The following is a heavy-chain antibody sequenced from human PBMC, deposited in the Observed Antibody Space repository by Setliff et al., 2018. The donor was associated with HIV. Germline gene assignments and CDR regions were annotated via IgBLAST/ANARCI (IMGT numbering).Heavy chain of an antibody. D-gene: IGHD1-26*01. CDR1: GGSFSGYY. J-gene: IGHJ4*01. CDR3: ARDKWASGFDF. CDR2: INHSGST. Sequence: SETLSLTCAVYGGSFSGYYWSWIRQPPGKGLEWIGEINHSGSTNYNPSLKSRVTISVDTSKNQFSLKLSSVTAADTAVYYCARDKWASGFDFWGHGTLVTVSS. V-gene: IGHV4-34*01.